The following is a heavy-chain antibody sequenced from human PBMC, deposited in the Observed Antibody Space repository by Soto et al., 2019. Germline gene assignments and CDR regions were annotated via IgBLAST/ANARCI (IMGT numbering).Heavy chain of an antibody. Sequence: EVQLVESGGGLVQPGGSLRLSCAASGFTFSNYDMHWVRQVTGKGLEWVSGITTAGDTYYPGSVKGRFTISREKAKNSLYLQMNSLGVGDTAVYYCARELHGGSYGMDVWGQGTTVTVSS. J-gene: IGHJ6*02. CDR2: ITTAGDT. CDR1: GFTFSNYD. V-gene: IGHV3-13*01. CDR3: ARELHGGSYGMDV.